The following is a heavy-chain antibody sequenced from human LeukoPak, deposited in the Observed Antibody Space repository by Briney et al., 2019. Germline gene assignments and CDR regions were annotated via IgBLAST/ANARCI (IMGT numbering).Heavy chain of an antibody. CDR1: GGSISSSSYY. D-gene: IGHD5-18*01. V-gene: IGHV4-39*01. Sequence: PSETLSLTCTVSGGSISSSSYYWGWIRQPPGKGLEWIGSIYYSGSTYYNPSLKSRVTISVDTSKNQFSLKLSSVTAAGTAVYYCARTWIQLWLLYYWGQGTLVTVSS. J-gene: IGHJ4*02. CDR3: ARTWIQLWLLYY. CDR2: IYYSGST.